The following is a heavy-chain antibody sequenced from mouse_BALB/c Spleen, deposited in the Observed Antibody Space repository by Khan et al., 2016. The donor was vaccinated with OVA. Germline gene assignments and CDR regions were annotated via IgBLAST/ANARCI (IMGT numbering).Heavy chain of an antibody. V-gene: IGHV3-2*02. CDR3: ARSVTITTVVATDFDY. Sequence: EVQLQESGPGLVKPSQSLSLTCTVTGYSITSDYAWNWIRQFPENKLEWMGYISYSGSTSYNPSLKSRISITRDTSKNQFFLQLNSVTTEDTTTYYGARSVTITTVVATDFDYWSQGTTLTVSS. D-gene: IGHD1-1*01. J-gene: IGHJ2*01. CDR1: GYSITSDYA. CDR2: ISYSGST.